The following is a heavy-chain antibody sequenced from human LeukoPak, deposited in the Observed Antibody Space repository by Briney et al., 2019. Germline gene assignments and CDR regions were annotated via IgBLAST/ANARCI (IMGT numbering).Heavy chain of an antibody. CDR1: GGTFSSYA. J-gene: IGHJ4*02. CDR2: IITIFGTA. CDR3: ATNPTYYYDSSGYYGHY. Sequence: SVKVSCKASGGTFSSYAISWVRQAPGQGLEWMGRIITIFGTANYAQKFHGRVTITTDESTSTAYMELSSLRSGVTAVSSCATNPTYYYDSSGYYGHYWGQGTLVTVSS. D-gene: IGHD3-22*01. V-gene: IGHV1-69*05.